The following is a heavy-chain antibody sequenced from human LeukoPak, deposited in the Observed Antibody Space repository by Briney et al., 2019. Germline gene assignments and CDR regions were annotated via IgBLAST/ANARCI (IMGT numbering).Heavy chain of an antibody. V-gene: IGHV4-30-2*01. CDR2: IYYTGTP. CDR1: GGSINSGGYS. D-gene: IGHD3-10*01. J-gene: IGHJ5*02. CDR3: ARVDGSRTYDVWFDP. Sequence: PSETLSLTCTVSGGSINSGGYSWSWIRQPPGKGLEWIAYIYYTGTPYYNPSLTSRVTISIDRSNNQFSLRLSSVTAADTAMYYCARVDGSRTYDVWFDPWGQGTLVTVSS.